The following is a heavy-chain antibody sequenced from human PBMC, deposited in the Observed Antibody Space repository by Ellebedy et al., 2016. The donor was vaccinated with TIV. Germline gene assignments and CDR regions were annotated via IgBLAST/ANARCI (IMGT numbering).Heavy chain of an antibody. V-gene: IGHV3-73*01. J-gene: IGHJ4*02. CDR2: IKSKANNYAT. CDR3: TTSITGTTTGDY. D-gene: IGHD1-20*01. CDR1: GFTFSGSS. Sequence: GESLKISCAASGFTFSGSSMHWVRQASGQGLEWVGRIKSKANNYATAYAASVRGRFTISRDDSRNTAYLQMNSLKTEDTAVYYCTTSITGTTTGDYWGQGTLVTVSS.